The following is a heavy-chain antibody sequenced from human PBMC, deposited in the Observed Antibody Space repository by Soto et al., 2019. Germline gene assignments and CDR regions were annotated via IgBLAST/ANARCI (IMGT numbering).Heavy chain of an antibody. J-gene: IGHJ3*02. CDR2: IGYDGSNK. CDR3: ARGLIRDYYDDAFDI. D-gene: IGHD3-22*01. Sequence: VQLVESGGGVVQPGRSLRLSCAASGFTFSSYGMHWVRQAPGKGLEGVAVIGYDGSNKYYADSVKGRFTISRDNSKNTLYLQMNSLRAEDTAVYYCARGLIRDYYDDAFDIWGQGTMVTVSS. V-gene: IGHV3-33*01. CDR1: GFTFSSYG.